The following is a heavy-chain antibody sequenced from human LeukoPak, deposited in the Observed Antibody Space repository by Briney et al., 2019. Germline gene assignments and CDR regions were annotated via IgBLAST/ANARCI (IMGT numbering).Heavy chain of an antibody. CDR2: IYSGGST. V-gene: IGHV3-66*02. CDR3: ARDRIAVAGSV. D-gene: IGHD6-19*01. J-gene: IGHJ4*02. Sequence: PGGSPRLSCAASGFTVSSNYMSWVRQAPGKGLEWVSVIYSGGSTYYADSVKGRFTISRDNSKNTLYLQMNSLRAEDTAVYYCARDRIAVAGSVWGQGTLVTVSS. CDR1: GFTVSSNY.